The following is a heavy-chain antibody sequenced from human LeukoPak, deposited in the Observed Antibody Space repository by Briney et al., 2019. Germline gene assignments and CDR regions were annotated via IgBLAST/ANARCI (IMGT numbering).Heavy chain of an antibody. Sequence: GASVKVSCKTSGYTFTSYGISWVRQAPGQGLEWMGWISAYNGNTNYAQKLQGRVTMTTDTSTSTAYMELRGLRSDDTAVYYCAGAQMAAAGPPIWFDPWGQGTLVTVSS. CDR3: AGAQMAAAGPPIWFDP. CDR1: GYTFTSYG. J-gene: IGHJ5*02. CDR2: ISAYNGNT. D-gene: IGHD6-13*01. V-gene: IGHV1-18*01.